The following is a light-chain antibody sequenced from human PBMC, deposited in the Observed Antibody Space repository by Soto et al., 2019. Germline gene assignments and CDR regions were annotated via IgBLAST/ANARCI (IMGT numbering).Light chain of an antibody. CDR1: QSVSTY. Sequence: EIVLTQSPATLSLSPGERATLSCRTSQSVSTYLAWYQQKPGQAPRILIYDASRRATGIPARFSGSGSGTDFTLPISSLEPEDFAVYYCQLRGKWPPPFGGGTKVEIK. J-gene: IGKJ4*01. V-gene: IGKV3-11*01. CDR2: DAS. CDR3: QLRGKWPPP.